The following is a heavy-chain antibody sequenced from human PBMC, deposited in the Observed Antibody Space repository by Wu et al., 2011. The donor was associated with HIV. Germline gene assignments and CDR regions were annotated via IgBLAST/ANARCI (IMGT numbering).Heavy chain of an antibody. CDR3: ARGEMTTSGWGWFDP. V-gene: IGHV1-2*02. CDR1: GYTFTGYY. CDR2: INPNSGGT. D-gene: IGHD5-24*01. Sequence: QVQLVQSGAEVKKPGASVKVSCKASGYTFTGYYMHWVRQAPGQGLEWMGWINPNSGGTNYAQKFQGRVTMTRDTSISTAYMGLSRLRSDDTAVYYCARGEMTTSGWGWFDPWGQGTLVTVSS. J-gene: IGHJ5*02.